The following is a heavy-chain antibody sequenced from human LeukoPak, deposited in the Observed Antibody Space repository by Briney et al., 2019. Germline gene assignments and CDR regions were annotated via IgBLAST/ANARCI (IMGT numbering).Heavy chain of an antibody. D-gene: IGHD1-7*01. CDR2: ISYDGSNK. CDR3: ARAFAWYNWNWAGANQPSNWFDP. J-gene: IGHJ5*02. CDR1: GFTFSSYG. Sequence: PGGSLRLSCAASGFTFSSYGMHWVRQAPGKGLEWVAVISYDGSNKYYADSVKGRFTISRDNSKNTLYLQMNSLRAEDTAVYYCARAFAWYNWNWAGANQPSNWFDPWGQGTLVTVSS. V-gene: IGHV3-30*03.